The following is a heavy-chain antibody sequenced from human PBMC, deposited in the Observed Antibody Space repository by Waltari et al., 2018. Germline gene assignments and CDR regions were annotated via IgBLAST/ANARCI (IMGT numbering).Heavy chain of an antibody. CDR3: ARVIGSGSYFFDY. CDR1: GYTFTSYA. Sequence: QVQLVQSGAEVKKPGASVKVSCQASGYTFTSYAMHWVRQAPGQRLEWMGWINAGNGNTKYSQKFQGRVTITRDTSASTAYMELSSLRSEDTAVYYCARVIGSGSYFFDYWGQGTLVTVSS. D-gene: IGHD3-10*01. J-gene: IGHJ4*02. V-gene: IGHV1-3*01. CDR2: INAGNGNT.